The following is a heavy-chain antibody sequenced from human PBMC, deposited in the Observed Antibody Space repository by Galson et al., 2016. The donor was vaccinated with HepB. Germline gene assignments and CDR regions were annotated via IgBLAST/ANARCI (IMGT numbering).Heavy chain of an antibody. CDR2: IKQDGSEK. D-gene: IGHD6-13*01. J-gene: IGHJ4*02. V-gene: IGHV3-7*01. Sequence: SLRLSCAASGFTSGDAMHWVRQAPGKGLEWVANIKQDGSEKYYVDSVKGRFTISRDNAKNSLFLQMNSLRAEDTAVYYCARDSRRKPYSSSQGGLLDYWGQGTLVTVSS. CDR3: ARDSRRKPYSSSQGGLLDY. CDR1: GFTSGDA.